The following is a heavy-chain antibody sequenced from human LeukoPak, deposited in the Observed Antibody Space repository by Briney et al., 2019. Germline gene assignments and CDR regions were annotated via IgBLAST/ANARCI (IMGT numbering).Heavy chain of an antibody. CDR1: GGSISSYY. CDR2: IYYSGST. J-gene: IGHJ4*02. D-gene: IGHD3-22*01. CDR3: ARPRMDSSGYYYWYFDY. V-gene: IGHV4-59*08. Sequence: MPSETLSLTCTVSGGSISSYYWSWIRQPPGKGLEWIGYIYYSGSTNYNPSLKSRVTISVDTSKNQFSLKLSSVTAADTAVYYCARPRMDSSGYYYWYFDYWGQGTLVTVSS.